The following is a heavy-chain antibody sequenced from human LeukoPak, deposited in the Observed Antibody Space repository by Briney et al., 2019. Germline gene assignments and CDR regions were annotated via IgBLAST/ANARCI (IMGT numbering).Heavy chain of an antibody. J-gene: IGHJ4*02. CDR3: AKAFGYSSGWYGVDY. D-gene: IGHD6-19*01. CDR1: GFTFSSYG. V-gene: IGHV3-30*02. CDR2: IRYDGSNK. Sequence: GGSLRLSCAASGFTFSSYGMHWVRQAPGKGLEWVAFIRYDGSNKYYADSVKGRFTISRDNSKNTLYLQMNSLRAEDTAVYYCAKAFGYSSGWYGVDYWGQGTLVTVSS.